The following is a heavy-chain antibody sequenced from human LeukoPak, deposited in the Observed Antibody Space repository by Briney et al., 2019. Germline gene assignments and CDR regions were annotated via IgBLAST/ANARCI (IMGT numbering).Heavy chain of an antibody. D-gene: IGHD6-6*01. Sequence: SETLSLTCAVYGGSFSGYYWSWIRQPPGKGLEWIGEINHSGSTNYNPSLESRVTISVDTSKNQFSLKLSSVTAADTAVYYCARRPYSSSYYFDYWGQGTLVTVSS. CDR2: INHSGST. V-gene: IGHV4-34*01. J-gene: IGHJ4*02. CDR1: GGSFSGYY. CDR3: ARRPYSSSYYFDY.